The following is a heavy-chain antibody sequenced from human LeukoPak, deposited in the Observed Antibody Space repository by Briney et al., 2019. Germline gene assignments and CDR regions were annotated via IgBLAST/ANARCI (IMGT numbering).Heavy chain of an antibody. D-gene: IGHD3-9*01. CDR2: INPDSGGT. CDR1: GYTFNDYY. V-gene: IGHV1-2*02. Sequence: GASVKVSCKASGYTFNDYYMHWVRQAPGQGLGWIGRINPDSGGTDYAQKFQGRVTMTRDTSITTAYMDLSRLRSDDTAVYYCARLGENGPLTGYFYPWGQGTLVTVSS. CDR3: ARLGENGPLTGYFYP. J-gene: IGHJ5*02.